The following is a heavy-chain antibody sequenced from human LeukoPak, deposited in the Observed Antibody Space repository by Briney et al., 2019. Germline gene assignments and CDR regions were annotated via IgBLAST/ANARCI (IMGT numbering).Heavy chain of an antibody. V-gene: IGHV3-23*01. J-gene: IGHJ4*02. Sequence: PGGSLRLSCAASGFTFSSYTMNWVRQAPGKGLEWVSSIAGSSGYISYADSVKGRFTISRDNSKNTLYLQMNSLRAEDTAVYYRAKAPVKTYYYDSSGYYLDYWGQGTLVTVSS. CDR1: GFTFSSYT. CDR3: AKAPVKTYYYDSSGYYLDY. CDR2: IAGSSGYI. D-gene: IGHD3-22*01.